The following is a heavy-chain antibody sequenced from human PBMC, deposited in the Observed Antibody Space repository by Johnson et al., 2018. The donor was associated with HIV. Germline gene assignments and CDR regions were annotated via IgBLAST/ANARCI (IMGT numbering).Heavy chain of an antibody. Sequence: VQLVESGGGLVKPGGSLRLSCAASGFTFSSYDMHWVRQATGKGLEWVSAIGTAGDTYYPGSVKGRFTISRENAKNSLYLQMSSLRVEDTAVYYCARAVTPFGDWEAFDIWGQGTMVTVSS. V-gene: IGHV3-13*01. D-gene: IGHD3-10*01. CDR3: ARAVTPFGDWEAFDI. CDR1: GFTFSSYD. CDR2: IGTAGDT. J-gene: IGHJ3*02.